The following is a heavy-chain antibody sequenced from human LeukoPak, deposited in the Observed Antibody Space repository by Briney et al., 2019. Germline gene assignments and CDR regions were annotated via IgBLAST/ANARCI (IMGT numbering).Heavy chain of an antibody. V-gene: IGHV4-34*01. CDR3: ARGDCSSTICYSPMDV. D-gene: IGHD2-2*01. Sequence: SETLSLTCAVYGGSFSGYYWSWIRQPPGKGLEWIGEINHSGSTNYNPSLKSRVTISVDTPKNQFSLKVNSVTAADTAVYYCARGDCSSTICYSPMDVWGKGTTVTVSS. CDR1: GGSFSGYY. CDR2: INHSGST. J-gene: IGHJ6*03.